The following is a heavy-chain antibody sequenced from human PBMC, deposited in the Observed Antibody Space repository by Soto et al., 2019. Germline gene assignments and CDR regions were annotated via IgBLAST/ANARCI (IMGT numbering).Heavy chain of an antibody. CDR2: IYYSGST. CDR1: GGSISSYY. D-gene: IGHD6-19*01. Sequence: QVQLQESGPGLVKPSETLSLTCTVSGGSISSYYWSWIRQPPGKGLEWIGYIYYSGSTKYNPSLKSRVTISVDTSKNQFSLKLSSVTAADTAVYYCARDKVNIGVDGIHYFYGMAVWGQWTTVTVSS. J-gene: IGHJ6*02. CDR3: ARDKVNIGVDGIHYFYGMAV. V-gene: IGHV4-59*01.